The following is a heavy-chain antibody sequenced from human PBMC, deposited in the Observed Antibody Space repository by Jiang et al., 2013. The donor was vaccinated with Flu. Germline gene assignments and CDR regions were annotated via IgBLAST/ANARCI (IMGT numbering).Heavy chain of an antibody. Sequence: GPGLVKPSETLSLTCTVSGGSISSSSYYWGWIRQPPGKGLEWIGSIYYSGSTYYNPSLKSRVTISVNTSKNQFSLKLSSVTAADTAVYYCARQTLITMIVVGITFPYYFDYWGQGTLVTVSS. J-gene: IGHJ4*02. D-gene: IGHD3-22*01. CDR1: GGSISSSSYY. V-gene: IGHV4-39*01. CDR2: IYYSGST. CDR3: ARQTLITMIVVGITFPYYFDY.